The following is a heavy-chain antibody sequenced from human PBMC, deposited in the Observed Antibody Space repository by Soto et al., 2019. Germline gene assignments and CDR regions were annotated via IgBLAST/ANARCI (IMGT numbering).Heavy chain of an antibody. CDR1: GGSISSGGYY. CDR2: IYYSGST. J-gene: IGHJ3*02. V-gene: IGHV4-31*03. Sequence: SETLSLTCTVSGGSISSGGYYLSWIRQHPGKGLEWIGYIYYSGSTYYNPSLKGRVTISVDTSKNQFSLKLSSVTAADTAVYYCARDHYDFWSGPAPYDAFDIWGQGTMVTVSS. CDR3: ARDHYDFWSGPAPYDAFDI. D-gene: IGHD3-3*01.